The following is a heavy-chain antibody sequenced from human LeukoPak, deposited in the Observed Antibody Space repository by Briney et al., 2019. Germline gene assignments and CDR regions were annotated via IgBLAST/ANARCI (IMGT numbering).Heavy chain of an antibody. J-gene: IGHJ6*04. V-gene: IGHV4-34*01. CDR1: GGSFSGYY. Sequence: SETLSLTCAVYGGSFSGYYWSWIRQPPGKGLEWIGEIDHSGSTNYNPSLKSRVTISIDTSKNQFSLKLSSVTAEDTAVYYCAELGITMIGGVWGKGTTVTISS. D-gene: IGHD3-10*02. CDR3: AELGITMIGGV. CDR2: IDHSGST.